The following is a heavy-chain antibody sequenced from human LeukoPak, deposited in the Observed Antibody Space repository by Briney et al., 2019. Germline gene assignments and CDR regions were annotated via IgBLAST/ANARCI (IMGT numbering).Heavy chain of an antibody. CDR2: ISGSGDNT. Sequence: GGSLRLSCAASGFTFSSYAMSWVRQAPGRGLEWVSAISGSGDNTYYADSVKGRFTVSRDNAKNTLYVQMNSLRAEDTAVYYCARSELGYNYHYMDVWGKGTTVTISS. V-gene: IGHV3-23*01. J-gene: IGHJ6*03. D-gene: IGHD3-10*01. CDR1: GFTFSSYA. CDR3: ARSELGYNYHYMDV.